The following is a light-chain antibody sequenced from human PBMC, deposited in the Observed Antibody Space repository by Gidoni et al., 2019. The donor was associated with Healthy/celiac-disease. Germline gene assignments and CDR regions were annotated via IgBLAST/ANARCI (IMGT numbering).Light chain of an antibody. J-gene: IGLJ2*01. Sequence: SYELPQPPPVSVSPGQTARITCSGDALPKQYAYWYQQKPGQAPVLVIYKDSERPSGIPERFSGSSSGTTVTLTISGVQAEDEADYYCQSADSSGRVFGGGTKLTVL. CDR3: QSADSSGRV. CDR2: KDS. CDR1: ALPKQY. V-gene: IGLV3-25*02.